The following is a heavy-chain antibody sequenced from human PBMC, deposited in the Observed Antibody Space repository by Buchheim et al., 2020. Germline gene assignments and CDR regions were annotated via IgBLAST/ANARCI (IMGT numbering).Heavy chain of an antibody. V-gene: IGHV3-33*01. CDR2: IWYDGSNK. CDR3: ARMGGYDSSGAFDY. Sequence: QVQLVESGGGVVQPGRSLRLSCAASGFTFSSYGMHWVRQAPGKGLEWVAVIWYDGSNKYYADSVKGRFPISRDNSKNTLYLQMNSLRAEDTAVYYGARMGGYDSSGAFDYWGQGTL. CDR1: GFTFSSYG. J-gene: IGHJ4*02. D-gene: IGHD3-22*01.